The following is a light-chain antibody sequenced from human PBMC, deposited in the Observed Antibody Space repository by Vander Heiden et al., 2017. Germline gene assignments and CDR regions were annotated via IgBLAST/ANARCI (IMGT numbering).Light chain of an antibody. CDR1: QSVSSSY. CDR2: GAS. CDR3: QQDGSSLYT. J-gene: IGKJ2*01. V-gene: IGKV3-20*01. Sequence: DIVLTQSPGTLSLSPGERATLSCRASQSVSSSYLAWYQQKPGQAPRLLIYGASSRSTRIPDRFSRSGSRTDFTLTISILEPADFAVYYCQQDGSSLYTFGQGTKLELK.